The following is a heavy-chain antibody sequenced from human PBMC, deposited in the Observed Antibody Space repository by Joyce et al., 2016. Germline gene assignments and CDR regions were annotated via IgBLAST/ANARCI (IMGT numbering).Heavy chain of an antibody. D-gene: IGHD2/OR15-2a*01. J-gene: IGHJ4*02. CDR1: GGSFNDHY. CDR2: ISHSGSV. Sequence: QVQLHQWGAGRLKPSETLSLTCAVYGGSFNDHYWSWARQPPGKGLEWIGEISHSGSVNYNPSLKSRVIIAVDTSKNQVSLKVTSVTAADTAVYYCARVGGHFYESDYWGQGTLVTVSS. CDR3: ARVGGHFYESDY. V-gene: IGHV4-34*01.